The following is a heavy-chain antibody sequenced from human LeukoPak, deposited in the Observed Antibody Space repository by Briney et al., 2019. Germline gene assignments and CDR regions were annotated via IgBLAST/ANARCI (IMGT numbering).Heavy chain of an antibody. CDR2: IYYSGST. CDR3: ARRFAPSRNDAFDI. J-gene: IGHJ3*02. CDR1: GGSINSSSYY. Sequence: SQTLSLTCSVSGGSINSSSYYWGWIRQPPGKRLEWIGTIYYSGSTYYNPSLKSRVTISVDTSKSQFSLKLSSVTASGTAVYYCARRFAPSRNDAFDIWGQGTMVTVSS. D-gene: IGHD3-10*01. V-gene: IGHV4-39*01.